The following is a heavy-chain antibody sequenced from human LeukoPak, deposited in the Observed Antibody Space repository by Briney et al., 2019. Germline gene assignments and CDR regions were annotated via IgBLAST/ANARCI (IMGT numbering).Heavy chain of an antibody. CDR1: GYTFTGYY. J-gene: IGHJ3*02. CDR2: IIPNNGGT. V-gene: IGHV1-2*02. D-gene: IGHD3-9*01. CDR3: ARDRLTGYEAFDI. Sequence: ASVKVSCKASGYTFTGYYIHWVRQAPGQGLEWMGWIIPNNGGTNYAQKFQGRVTVTRDTSISTAYMELSRLRSDDTAVYYCARDRLTGYEAFDIWGQGTMVTVSS.